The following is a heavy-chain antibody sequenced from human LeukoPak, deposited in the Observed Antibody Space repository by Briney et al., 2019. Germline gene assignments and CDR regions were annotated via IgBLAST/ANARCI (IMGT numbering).Heavy chain of an antibody. CDR2: INHSGST. J-gene: IGHJ4*02. V-gene: IGHV4-34*01. Sequence: SETLSLTCAVYGGSFSGYYWSWIRQPPGKGLEWIGEINHSGSTNYNPSLKSRVTISVDKSKNQFSLRLTSVTAADTAVYYCARSPTKRVPEDYWGQGTLVTVSS. CDR1: GGSFSGYY. CDR3: ARSPTKRVPEDY. D-gene: IGHD2-2*01.